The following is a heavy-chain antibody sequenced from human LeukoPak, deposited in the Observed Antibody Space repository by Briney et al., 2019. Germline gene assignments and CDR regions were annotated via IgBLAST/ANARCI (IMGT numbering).Heavy chain of an antibody. J-gene: IGHJ4*02. CDR3: ARAYYGSSGFDY. D-gene: IGHD3-10*01. Sequence: GESLKISCKGSGYNFTSYWIGWVRQMPGNGPEWMEIMYPGDSDTRYSPSFQGQVTISADKSITTAYVQWSSLKASDTAMYYCARAYYGSSGFDYWGQGTLVTVSS. CDR2: MYPGDSDT. CDR1: GYNFTSYW. V-gene: IGHV5-51*01.